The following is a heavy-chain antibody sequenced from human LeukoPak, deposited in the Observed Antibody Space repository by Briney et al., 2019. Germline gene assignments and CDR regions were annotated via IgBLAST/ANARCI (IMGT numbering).Heavy chain of an antibody. J-gene: IGHJ4*02. CDR1: GFTFSSYS. CDR2: ISSSSSYI. D-gene: IGHD5-12*01. Sequence: GGSLGLSCAASGFTFSSYSMNWVRQAPGKGLEWVSSISSSSSYIYYADSVKGRFTISRDNPKNTLYLQMNSLRGDDTAVYYCAKTVATIGFGHYFDYWGQGTLVTVSS. CDR3: AKTVATIGFGHYFDY. V-gene: IGHV3-21*01.